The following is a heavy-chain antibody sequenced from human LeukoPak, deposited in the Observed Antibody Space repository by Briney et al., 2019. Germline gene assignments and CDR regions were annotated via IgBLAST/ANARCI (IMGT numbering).Heavy chain of an antibody. V-gene: IGHV3-15*01. CDR1: GFTFSNAW. CDR2: IKSKTDGGTT. J-gene: IGHJ3*02. Sequence: GGSLRLSCAASGFTFSNAWMSRVRQAPGKGLEWVGRIKSKTDGGTTDYAAPVKGRFTISRDDSKNTLYLQMNSLKTEDTAVYYCTTDPARLDAFDIWGQGTMVTVSS. CDR3: TTDPARLDAFDI.